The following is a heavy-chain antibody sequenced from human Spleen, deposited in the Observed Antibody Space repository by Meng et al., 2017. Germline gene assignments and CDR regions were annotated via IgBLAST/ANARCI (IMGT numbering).Heavy chain of an antibody. V-gene: IGHV3-33*01. CDR2: IWFDGSNK. Sequence: GESLKISCTASGFNFSTYGMHWVRQVPGKGLEWVAVIWFDGSNKYYADSLKGRMTISRDNSKNTLYLQMNSLRAEDTAVFYCARDRKRVAGQIPMGVRGTLDLWGQGTVVTVSS. CDR3: ARDRKRVAGQIPMGVRGTLDL. D-gene: IGHD3-10*02. J-gene: IGHJ3*01. CDR1: GFNFSTYG.